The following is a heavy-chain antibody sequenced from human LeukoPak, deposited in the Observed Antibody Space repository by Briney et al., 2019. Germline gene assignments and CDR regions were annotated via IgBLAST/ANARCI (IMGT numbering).Heavy chain of an antibody. CDR1: GFTVSSNY. V-gene: IGHV3-66*02. CDR3: AKDQVIAAPRPCYHHYHRDV. J-gene: IGHJ6*03. CDR2: IYSGGST. D-gene: IGHD6-13*01. Sequence: GGSLRLSCAASGFTVSSNYMSWVRQAPGKGLEWVSVIYSGGSTYYADSVKGRFTISRDNSKNTLYPQMNSLRAEDTAVYYCAKDQVIAAPRPCYHHYHRDVWGKGATVTVSS.